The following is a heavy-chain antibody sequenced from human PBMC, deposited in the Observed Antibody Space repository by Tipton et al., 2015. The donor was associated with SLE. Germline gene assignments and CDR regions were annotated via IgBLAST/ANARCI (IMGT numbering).Heavy chain of an antibody. CDR3: ARLDFNHDFWRGYAFDI. CDR1: GGAFSGFH. CDR2: INDGGST. Sequence: TLSLTCAVSGGAFSGFHWSWIRQPPGKGLEWIGKINDGGSTNYSPSLNSRVTMSLDTSKSQFSLRLSSVTAADTALYYCARLDFNHDFWRGYAFDIWGQGTMVTVSS. D-gene: IGHD3-3*01. J-gene: IGHJ3*02. V-gene: IGHV4-34*01.